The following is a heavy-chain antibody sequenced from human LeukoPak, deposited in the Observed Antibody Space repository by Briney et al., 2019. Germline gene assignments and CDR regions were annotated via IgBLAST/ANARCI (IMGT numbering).Heavy chain of an antibody. D-gene: IGHD5-24*01. CDR3: AKARDGYKDY. Sequence: PGGSLRLSCAASGFTFSSYAMSWVRQAPGKGLEWVSAISGSGGSTYYADSVKGRFTISRDNAKNSLYLQMNSLRAEDTALYYCAKARDGYKDYWGQGTLVTVSS. CDR2: ISGSGGST. J-gene: IGHJ4*02. CDR1: GFTFSSYA. V-gene: IGHV3-23*01.